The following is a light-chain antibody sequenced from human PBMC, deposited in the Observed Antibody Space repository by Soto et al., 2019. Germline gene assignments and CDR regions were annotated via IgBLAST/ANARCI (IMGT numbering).Light chain of an antibody. CDR1: QTISSGF. J-gene: IGKJ5*01. V-gene: IGKV3-20*01. CDR2: DAS. Sequence: IGLTQSPRILYLSPGDRATLSCTASQTISSGFLAWYQQKVGQAPRLLIYDASNRATGVPDRFSGSGSGTDFSLTISRLEPEDFAVYHCQQYSSSPRTFGQGTRLEIK. CDR3: QQYSSSPRT.